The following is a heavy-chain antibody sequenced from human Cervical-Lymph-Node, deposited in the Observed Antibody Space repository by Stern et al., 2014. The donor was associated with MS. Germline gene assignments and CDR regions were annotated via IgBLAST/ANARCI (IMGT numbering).Heavy chain of an antibody. CDR2: ISSYNGNT. CDR1: GYTFTSYG. D-gene: IGHD2-15*01. CDR3: ARGLLGSENACDI. V-gene: IGHV1-18*01. Sequence: VQLVESGAEVKKPGASVKVSCKASGYTFTSYGISWVRQAPGQGLEWMGWISSYNGNTNYAQKLQETVTMTTDISTSTAYMELRSVRSDDTAVYYCARGLLGSENACDIWGKGTMVTVSS. J-gene: IGHJ3*02.